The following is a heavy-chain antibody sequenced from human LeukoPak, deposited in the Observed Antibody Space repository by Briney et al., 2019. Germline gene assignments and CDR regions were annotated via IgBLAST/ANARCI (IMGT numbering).Heavy chain of an antibody. D-gene: IGHD3-16*01. CDR1: GGSISSGTYY. CDR3: ADSKYGGFFDY. V-gene: IGHV4-31*01. J-gene: IGHJ4*02. Sequence: SGTLSLTCTVSGGSISSGTYYWSWIRQYPGTGLEWIGHISHSGTTYYNPSLKSQVPISLDTSRNHFSLKLNSVTAADTAVYYGADSKYGGFFDYWGQGTLVTVSS. CDR2: ISHSGTT.